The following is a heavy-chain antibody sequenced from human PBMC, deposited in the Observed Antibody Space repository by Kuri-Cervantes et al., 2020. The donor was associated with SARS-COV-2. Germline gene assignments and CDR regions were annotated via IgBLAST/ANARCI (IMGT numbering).Heavy chain of an antibody. CDR2: IYYSGST. V-gene: IGHV4-59*01. J-gene: IGHJ6*03. CDR1: GGSISSYY. Sequence: SETLSLTCTVSGGSISSYYWSWIRQPPGKGLEWIGYIYYSGSTNYNPSLKSRVTISVDTSKNQFSLKLSSVTAADTAVYHCARVDGLGYYYYYMDVWGKGTTVTDSS. D-gene: IGHD3/OR15-3a*01. CDR3: ARVDGLGYYYYYMDV.